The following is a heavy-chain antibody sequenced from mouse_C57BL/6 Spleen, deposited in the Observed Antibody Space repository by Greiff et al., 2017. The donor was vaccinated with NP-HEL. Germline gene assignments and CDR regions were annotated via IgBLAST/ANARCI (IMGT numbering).Heavy chain of an antibody. D-gene: IGHD5-1*01. V-gene: IGHV1-69*01. J-gene: IGHJ4*01. Sequence: QVQLQQPGAELVMPGASVKLSCKASGYTFTSYWMHWVKQRPGQGLEWIGEIDPSDSYTNYNQKFKGKSTLTVDKSSSTAYMQLSSLTSEDSAVYYCASGSTVEAMDYWGQGTSVTVSS. CDR1: GYTFTSYW. CDR3: ASGSTVEAMDY. CDR2: IDPSDSYT.